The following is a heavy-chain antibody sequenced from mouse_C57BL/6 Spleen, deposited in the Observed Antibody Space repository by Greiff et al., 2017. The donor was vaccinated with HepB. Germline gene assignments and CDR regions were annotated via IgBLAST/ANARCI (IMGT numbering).Heavy chain of an antibody. CDR3: ARKKDYYGSSWDFDY. CDR2: IYPSDSET. D-gene: IGHD1-1*01. Sequence: QVQLQQPGAELVRPGSSVKLSYKASGYTFTSYWMDWVKQRPGQGLEWIGNIYPSDSETHYNQKFKDKATLTVDKYSSTAYMQLSSLTSEESAVYYCARKKDYYGSSWDFDYWGQGTTLTVSS. J-gene: IGHJ2*01. CDR1: GYTFTSYW. V-gene: IGHV1-61*01.